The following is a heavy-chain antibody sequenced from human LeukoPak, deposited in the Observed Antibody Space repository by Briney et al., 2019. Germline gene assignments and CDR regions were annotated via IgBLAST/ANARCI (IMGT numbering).Heavy chain of an antibody. J-gene: IGHJ3*02. Sequence: GGSLRLSCAASGFTFSSYSMNWVRQAPGKGLEWVSSISSSSSYIYYADSVKGRFTISRDNAKNSLYLQMNSLRAEDTAVYYCARVRVYSGSSDAFDIWGQGTMVTVSS. D-gene: IGHD6-6*01. CDR1: GFTFSSYS. CDR3: ARVRVYSGSSDAFDI. CDR2: ISSSSSYI. V-gene: IGHV3-21*01.